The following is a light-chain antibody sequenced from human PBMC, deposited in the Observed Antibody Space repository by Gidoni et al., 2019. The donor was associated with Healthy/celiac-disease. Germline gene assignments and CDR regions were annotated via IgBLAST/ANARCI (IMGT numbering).Light chain of an antibody. CDR3: QVWDSSTWV. J-gene: IGLJ3*02. Sequence: SDELTQPLSVSVALGQTARITCGGNNIGSKNVHWYQQQPGLAPVLFIYRDSNRPSGIPERFSGSNSGNTATLTISRAQAGNEADYYCQVWDSSTWVFAGGTKLTVL. V-gene: IGLV3-9*01. CDR2: RDS. CDR1: NIGSKN.